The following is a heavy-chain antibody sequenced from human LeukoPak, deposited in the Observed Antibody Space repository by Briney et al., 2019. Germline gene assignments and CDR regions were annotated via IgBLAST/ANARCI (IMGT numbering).Heavy chain of an antibody. J-gene: IGHJ4*02. CDR3: AKDLGAGRGYDYVRGSSQAKY. Sequence: GGSLRLSCAASGFTFSSYAMSWVRQAPGKGLEWVSAISGSGGSTYYADSVKGRFTISRDNSKNTLYLQMNSLRAEDTAVYYCAKDLGAGRGYDYVRGSSQAKYWGQGTLVTVSS. D-gene: IGHD3-16*01. CDR1: GFTFSSYA. CDR2: ISGSGGST. V-gene: IGHV3-23*01.